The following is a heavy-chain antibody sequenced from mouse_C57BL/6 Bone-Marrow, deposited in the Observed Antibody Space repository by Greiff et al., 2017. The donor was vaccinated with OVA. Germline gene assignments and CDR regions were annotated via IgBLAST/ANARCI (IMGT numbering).Heavy chain of an antibody. D-gene: IGHD1-1*01. J-gene: IGHJ2*01. CDR3: TRERLLTIDY. CDR2: IDPETGGT. V-gene: IGHV1-15*01. CDR1: GYTFTDYE. Sequence: VQLQQSGAELVRPGASVTLSCKASGYTFTDYEMHWVKQTPVHGLEWIGAIDPETGGTAYNQKFKGKAILTADKSYSTAYMELRSLTSEDSAVYYSTRERLLTIDYWGQGTTLTVSS.